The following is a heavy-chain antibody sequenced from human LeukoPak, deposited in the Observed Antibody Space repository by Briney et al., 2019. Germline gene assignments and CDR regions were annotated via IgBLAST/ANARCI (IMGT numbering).Heavy chain of an antibody. CDR2: ISDSGDTI. J-gene: IGHJ5*02. Sequence: GSLRLSFAASGFTFTDYYMSWIRQAPGKGLEWISYISDSGDTIHYADSVKGRFTISRDNAKNSLYLQTNSLRAEDTAVYYCARGAGPLFDPWGQGTLVTVSS. CDR1: GFTFTDYY. CDR3: ARGAGPLFDP. V-gene: IGHV3-11*01.